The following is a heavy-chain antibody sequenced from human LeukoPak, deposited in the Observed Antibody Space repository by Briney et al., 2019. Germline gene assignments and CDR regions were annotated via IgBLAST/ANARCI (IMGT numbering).Heavy chain of an antibody. V-gene: IGHV4-34*01. Sequence: SETLSLTCAVYGGSFSGYYWSWIRQPPGKGLGWIGEINHSGSTNYNPSLKSRVTISVDTSKNQFSLKLSSVTAADTAVYYCARGGYCSGGSCYGGGFDYWGQGTLVTVSS. CDR2: INHSGST. CDR1: GGSFSGYY. D-gene: IGHD2-15*01. CDR3: ARGGYCSGGSCYGGGFDY. J-gene: IGHJ4*02.